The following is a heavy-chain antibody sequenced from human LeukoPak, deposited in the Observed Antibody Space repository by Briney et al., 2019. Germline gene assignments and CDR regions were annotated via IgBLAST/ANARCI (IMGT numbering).Heavy chain of an antibody. J-gene: IGHJ4*02. V-gene: IGHV3-23*01. D-gene: IGHD2-2*01. CDR1: GFTFSSHA. CDR2: LSGSGYNT. Sequence: GGSLRLPCAASGFTFSSHALSWVRQAPGKGLEWVSSLSGSGYNTYYADSVKGRFTISRDNSKNTVYLQMNSLRAEDTAVYYCAKDPYGTRCFDYWGQGTLVTVSS. CDR3: AKDPYGTRCFDY.